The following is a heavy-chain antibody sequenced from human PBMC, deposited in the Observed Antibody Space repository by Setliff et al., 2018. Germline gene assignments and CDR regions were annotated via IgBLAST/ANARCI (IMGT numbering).Heavy chain of an antibody. D-gene: IGHD5-12*01. J-gene: IGHJ4*02. V-gene: IGHV4-39*07. Sequence: PSETLSLTCTVSGDSINSYPYYWGWIRQPPGKGLEWIGNIYYTGITYYNPSLKSRVTISVDTSKNHFSLKLTSVTAADTAVYYCARGGTFRYFDYWGQGTPVTV. CDR2: IYYTGIT. CDR1: GDSINSYPYY. CDR3: ARGGTFRYFDY.